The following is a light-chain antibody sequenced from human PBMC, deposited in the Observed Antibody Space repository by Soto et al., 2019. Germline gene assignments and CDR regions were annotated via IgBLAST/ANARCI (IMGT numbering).Light chain of an antibody. CDR3: QQYIKWPIT. CDR2: DAS. CDR1: QSISTY. Sequence: EIVMTQSPATLSVSPGERATLSCRASQSISTYLAWYQQKPGQAPRLLISDASTRATGIPARFSGSGSGTEFTLTVSSLQSEDFAVYYCQQYIKWPITFGQGTRLEIK. J-gene: IGKJ5*01. V-gene: IGKV3-15*01.